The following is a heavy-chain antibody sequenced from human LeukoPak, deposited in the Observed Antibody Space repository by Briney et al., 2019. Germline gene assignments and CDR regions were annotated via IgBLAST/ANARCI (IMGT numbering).Heavy chain of an antibody. D-gene: IGHD3-10*01. CDR1: GGSISSSY. CDR3: ARREVEMRASASGNWLGP. J-gene: IGHJ5*02. CDR2: ISYSGTT. V-gene: IGHV4-59*08. Sequence: SESLSLTCTVSGGSISSSYWNWVRQPPGKGLEWIGRISYSGTTNYNPSLKSRVTISSDTSKNQFSLKLTSVTAADTAVYYCARREVEMRASASGNWLGPWGQGTLVTVSS.